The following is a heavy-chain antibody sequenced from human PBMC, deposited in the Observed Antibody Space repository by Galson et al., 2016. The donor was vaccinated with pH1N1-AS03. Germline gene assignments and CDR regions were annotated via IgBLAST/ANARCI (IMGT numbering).Heavy chain of an antibody. CDR1: GTSFSNYW. D-gene: IGHD3-22*01. CDR2: TSPDDSQT. Sequence: QSGAEVKRPGESLKISCMGSGTSFSNYWIGWVRQMPGKGLEWVGATSPDDSQTKYSPSFEGQVTISVDKSITTAFLQWNSLKASDTALYYCGRHTFSYDTTATNRPDAFDIWGQGTMVTVFS. J-gene: IGHJ3*02. V-gene: IGHV5-51*01. CDR3: GRHTFSYDTTATNRPDAFDI.